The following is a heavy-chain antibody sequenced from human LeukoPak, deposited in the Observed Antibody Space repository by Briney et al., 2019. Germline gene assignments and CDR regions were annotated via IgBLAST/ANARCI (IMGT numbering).Heavy chain of an antibody. CDR1: GFTFSSYA. Sequence: PGGSLRLSCAASGFTFSSYAMSWVRQAPGKGLEWVSAISGSGGSTYYADSVKGRFTISRDNSKNTLYLQMNSLRAEDTAVYYCASWNCSGGSCYSAYYYYYGMDVWGQGTTVTVSS. CDR3: ASWNCSGGSCYSAYYYYYGMDV. V-gene: IGHV3-23*01. J-gene: IGHJ6*02. D-gene: IGHD2-15*01. CDR2: ISGSGGST.